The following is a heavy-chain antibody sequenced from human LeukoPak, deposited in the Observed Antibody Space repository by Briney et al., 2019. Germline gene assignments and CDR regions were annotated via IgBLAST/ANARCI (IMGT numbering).Heavy chain of an antibody. Sequence: SETLSLTCAVYGGSFSGQYWSWIRQPPGKGLEWIGEINHSGSTNYNPSLKSRVTISVDTSKNQFSLKLSSVTAADTAVYYCARRVRSGWYVFDPWGQGTLVTVSS. D-gene: IGHD6-19*01. J-gene: IGHJ5*02. CDR3: ARRVRSGWYVFDP. CDR2: INHSGST. V-gene: IGHV4-34*01. CDR1: GGSFSGQY.